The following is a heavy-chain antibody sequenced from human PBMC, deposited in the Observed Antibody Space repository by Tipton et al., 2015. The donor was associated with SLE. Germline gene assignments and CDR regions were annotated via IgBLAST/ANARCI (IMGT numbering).Heavy chain of an antibody. V-gene: IGHV3-21*06. CDR3: VRVGDWEPDS. CDR1: GFKFSDFQ. J-gene: IGHJ4*02. Sequence: SLRLSCVGSGFKFSDFQMHWVRQAPGKGLEWVSLISNRGDYNNYAASVRGRFTISRDNTKSSLYLQMNDVRVDDTALYYCVRVGDWEPDSWGQGTLVAVSS. D-gene: IGHD1-14*01. CDR2: ISNRGDYN.